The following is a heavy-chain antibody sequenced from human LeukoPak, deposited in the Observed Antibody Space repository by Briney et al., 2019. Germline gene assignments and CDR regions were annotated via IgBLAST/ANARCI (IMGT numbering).Heavy chain of an antibody. D-gene: IGHD2-8*01. J-gene: IGHJ4*02. CDR1: GFTFSSYG. V-gene: IGHV3-30*18. CDR3: AKDGRPGYCTNGVCYTGSLFDY. CDR2: ISYDGSNK. Sequence: GGSLRLSCAASGFTFSSYGMHWVRQAPGKGLEWVAVISYDGSNKYYADSVKGRFTISRDNSKNTLYLQMNSLRAEDTAVYYCAKDGRPGYCTNGVCYTGSLFDYWGQGTLVTVSS.